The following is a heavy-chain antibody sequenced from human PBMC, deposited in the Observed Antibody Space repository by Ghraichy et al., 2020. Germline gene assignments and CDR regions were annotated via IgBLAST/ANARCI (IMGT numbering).Heavy chain of an antibody. D-gene: IGHD6-19*01. J-gene: IGHJ4*02. CDR1: GGSISSSSYY. CDR3: ARHDLYSSGWYNPHPFDY. CDR2: IYYSGST. V-gene: IGHV4-39*01. Sequence: SETLSLTCTVSGGSISSSSYYWGWIRQPPGKGLEWIGSIYYSGSTYYNPSLKSRVTISVDTSKNQFSLKLSSVTAADTAVYYCARHDLYSSGWYNPHPFDYWGQGTLVTVSS.